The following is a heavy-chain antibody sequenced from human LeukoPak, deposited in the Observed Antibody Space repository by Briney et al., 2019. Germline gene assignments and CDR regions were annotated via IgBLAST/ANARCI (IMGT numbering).Heavy chain of an antibody. CDR1: GFTFSSYD. CDR3: ARGLPRQWSGLQYSTLDY. Sequence: PGGSLRLSCAASGFTFSSYDMHWVRQATGKGLEWVSAISTAGDTYYPGSVKGRFTISRENAKNSLYLQMNSLRAGDTAVYYCARGLPRQWSGLQYSTLDYWGQGTLVTVSS. D-gene: IGHD3-3*01. V-gene: IGHV3-13*01. CDR2: ISTAGDT. J-gene: IGHJ4*02.